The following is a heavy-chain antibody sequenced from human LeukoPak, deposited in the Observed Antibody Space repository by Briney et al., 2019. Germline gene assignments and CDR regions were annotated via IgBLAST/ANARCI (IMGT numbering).Heavy chain of an antibody. J-gene: IGHJ4*02. CDR2: IYYSGST. V-gene: IGHV4-59*01. Sequence: KPSETLSLTCTVSGGSISSYYWSWIRQPPGKGLERIGNIYYSGSTNYNPSLKSRVTISVDTSKNQFSLKLSSVTAADTAVYYCARDHRIAVAGTGGFDYWGQGTLVTVSS. CDR3: ARDHRIAVAGTGGFDY. CDR1: GGSISSYY. D-gene: IGHD6-19*01.